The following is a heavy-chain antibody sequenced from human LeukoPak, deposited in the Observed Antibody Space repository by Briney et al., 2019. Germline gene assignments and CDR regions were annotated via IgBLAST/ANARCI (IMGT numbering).Heavy chain of an antibody. CDR2: ISWASGSI. CDR1: GFTFDDYA. J-gene: IGHJ6*03. D-gene: IGHD3-9*01. Sequence: GRSLRLSCAASGFTFDDYAMHWVRQAPGKGLEWVSGISWASGSIGYADSVKGRITISRDNAKNSLYLQMNSLRAEDTAVYYCARDPTPEYYDILTGYYQGYYYYMDVWGKGTTVTVSS. V-gene: IGHV3-9*01. CDR3: ARDPTPEYYDILTGYYQGYYYYMDV.